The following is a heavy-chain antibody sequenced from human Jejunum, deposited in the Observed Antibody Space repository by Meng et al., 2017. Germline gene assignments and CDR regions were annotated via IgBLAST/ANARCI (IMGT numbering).Heavy chain of an antibody. CDR2: ISDSGTT. CDR3: ARDSETYPTYFDY. J-gene: IGHJ4*02. Sequence: QVQLRESGPGLVRPSETLSLTCTVSGGSVSSGFYYWSWIRQPPGKGLEWIGYISDSGTTNYNPSLKSRVTMSVDTSKNHFSLKLTSVTAADTAVYFCARDSETYPTYFDYWGQGTLVTVSS. V-gene: IGHV4-61*03. CDR1: GGSVSSGFYY. D-gene: IGHD5-24*01.